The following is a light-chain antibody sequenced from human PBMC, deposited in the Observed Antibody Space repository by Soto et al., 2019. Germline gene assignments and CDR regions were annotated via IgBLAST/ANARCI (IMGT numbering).Light chain of an antibody. CDR1: GSDVGSYKY. Sequence: QSALTQPASVSGSPGQSITISCTGTGSDVGSYKYVSWYQQHPGKAPNLIIFEVSNRPSGVSDRFSGSKSGNTASLTISGLQAEDEADYYCSSYTSISSLGVFGTGPKLTVL. J-gene: IGLJ1*01. CDR3: SSYTSISSLGV. CDR2: EVS. V-gene: IGLV2-14*01.